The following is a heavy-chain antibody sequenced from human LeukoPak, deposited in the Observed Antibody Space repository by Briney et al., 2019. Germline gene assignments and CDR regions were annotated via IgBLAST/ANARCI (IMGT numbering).Heavy chain of an antibody. D-gene: IGHD3-10*01. CDR2: VWHDGSNR. CDR1: GFTFSSYA. CDR3: ARELFGSGSCPDY. J-gene: IGHJ4*02. Sequence: QTGGSLRLSCTAPGFTFSSYAIHWIRQAPGKGLEWEALVWHDGSNRYYADSVKGRFTISRDNSKNTVYLQMNSLRAEDTAVYYCARELFGSGSCPDYWGQGTLVTVSS. V-gene: IGHV3-33*01.